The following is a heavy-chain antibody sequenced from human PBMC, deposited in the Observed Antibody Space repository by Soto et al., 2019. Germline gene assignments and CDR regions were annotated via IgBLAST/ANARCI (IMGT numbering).Heavy chain of an antibody. J-gene: IGHJ3*02. CDR1: GYIFTGYY. D-gene: IGHD3-9*01. CDR2: INPNSGGT. Sequence: ASVKVSCKASGYIFTGYYMHWVRQAPGQGLEWMGWINPNSGGTNYAQKFQGWVTMTRDTSISTAYMELSRLRSDDTAVYYCARDLRATDPFDIWGQGTMVTVSS. CDR3: ARDLRATDPFDI. V-gene: IGHV1-2*04.